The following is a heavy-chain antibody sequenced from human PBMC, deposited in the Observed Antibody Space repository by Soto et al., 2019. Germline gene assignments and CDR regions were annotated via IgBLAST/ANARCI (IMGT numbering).Heavy chain of an antibody. J-gene: IGHJ4*02. D-gene: IGHD2-2*01. CDR2: ITGGATNA. CDR3: AKEAASTGPCDS. V-gene: IGHV3-23*01. Sequence: VGSLRLSCEASVFTFSSYPMSCVRQAPGKGLEWISGITGGATNAYYADSVKGRITISRDNSKNTLYLQLNSLRAEDTAVYYCAKEAASTGPCDSGGQGTQVTV. CDR1: VFTFSSYP.